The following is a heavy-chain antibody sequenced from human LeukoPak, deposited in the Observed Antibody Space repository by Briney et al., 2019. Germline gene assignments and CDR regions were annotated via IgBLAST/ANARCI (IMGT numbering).Heavy chain of an antibody. V-gene: IGHV3-21*01. D-gene: IGHD3-10*01. CDR3: ARDQDYYGSGRHFDY. CDR2: ISSSSSYI. Sequence: GGSLRLSCAASGFTFSSYSKNRVRQAPGKGLEWVSSISSSSSYIYYADSVKGRFTISRDNAKNSLYLQMNSLRAEDTAVYYCARDQDYYGSGRHFDYWGQGTLVTVSS. CDR1: GFTFSSYS. J-gene: IGHJ4*02.